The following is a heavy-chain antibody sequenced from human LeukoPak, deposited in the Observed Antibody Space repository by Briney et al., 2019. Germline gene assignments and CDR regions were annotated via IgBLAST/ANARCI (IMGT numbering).Heavy chain of an antibody. D-gene: IGHD3-16*01. CDR3: VRDGGGLYYYYYMDV. CDR2: NSAYNGNT. Sequence: ASVKVSCKASGYTFSHYGINWVRQAPGQGLEWMGWNSAYNGNTNYAQNLQGRVTMTADTSTSIAYMELRGLRPDDTAVYYCVRDGGGLYYYYYMDVWGTGTTVTVSS. CDR1: GYTFSHYG. J-gene: IGHJ6*03. V-gene: IGHV1-18*01.